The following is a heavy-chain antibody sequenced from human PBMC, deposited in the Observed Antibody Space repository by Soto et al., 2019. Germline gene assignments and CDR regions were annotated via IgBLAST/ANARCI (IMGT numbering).Heavy chain of an antibody. CDR2: ISAYNGDT. D-gene: IGHD3-3*01. J-gene: IGHJ4*02. CDR1: GYTFSNYG. Sequence: ASVKVSCKASGYTFSNYGISWVRQAPGQGLEWVGWISAYNGDTKYAQKLQGRVTMTTDSSTTTAYMELRSLRSDDTAVYYCARDWGITIFSAVDENWGQGTQVTVS. CDR3: ARDWGITIFSAVDEN. V-gene: IGHV1-18*01.